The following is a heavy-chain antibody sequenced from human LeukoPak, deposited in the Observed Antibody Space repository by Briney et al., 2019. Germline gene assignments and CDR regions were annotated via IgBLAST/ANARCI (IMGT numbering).Heavy chain of an antibody. CDR2: IWYDGSNK. D-gene: IGHD5-24*01. Sequence: GGSLRLSCAASGFTFSGYGMHWVRQAPGKGLEWVAVIWYDGSNKYYADSVKGRFTISRDNSKNTLYLQMNSLRAEDTAVYYCAKDPVEMATTYNWFDPWGQGTLVTVSS. CDR1: GFTFSGYG. V-gene: IGHV3-33*06. CDR3: AKDPVEMATTYNWFDP. J-gene: IGHJ5*02.